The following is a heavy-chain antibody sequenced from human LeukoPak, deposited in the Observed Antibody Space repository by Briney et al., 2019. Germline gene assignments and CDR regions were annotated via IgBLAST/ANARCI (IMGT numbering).Heavy chain of an antibody. D-gene: IGHD2-15*01. CDR3: ARLKDYLDY. V-gene: IGHV1-46*01. CDR1: GYSXTSNH. CDR2: INPSGGST. J-gene: IGHJ4*02. Sequence: ASVKVSCKASGYSXTSNHMHGVRQAPGQGFEWLGLINPSGGSTSYARQFQGRVTMTRDTSTSTVYMELSRLRSEDTAVYYCARLKDYLDYWGQGTLVTVSS.